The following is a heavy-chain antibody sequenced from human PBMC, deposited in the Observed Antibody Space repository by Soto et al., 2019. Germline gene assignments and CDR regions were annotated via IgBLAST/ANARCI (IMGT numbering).Heavy chain of an antibody. V-gene: IGHV2-5*02. D-gene: IGHD1-26*01. CDR2: IYWDDDK. CDR3: AHIPGCHGYYHGDWFDP. CDR1: GFSLSTSGVG. Sequence: QITLKESGPTLVKPTQTLTLTCTFSGFSLSTSGVGVGWIRQPPGKALEWLALIYWDDDKRYSPSLKSRLTIPENTSKTKVVLTMTNMDPVDTATYYCAHIPGCHGYYHGDWFDPWGQGTLVTVSS. J-gene: IGHJ5*02.